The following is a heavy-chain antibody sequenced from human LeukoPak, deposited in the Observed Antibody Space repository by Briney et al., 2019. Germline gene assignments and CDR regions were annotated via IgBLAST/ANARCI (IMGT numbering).Heavy chain of an antibody. CDR2: VSSSSSTI. V-gene: IGHV3-48*01. D-gene: IGHD6-13*01. CDR3: ARGAAAPPGWFDP. J-gene: IGHJ5*02. Sequence: GGSLRLSCAASGFTFSSYSMNWVRQAPGKGLEWVSYVSSSSSTIYYADSVKGRFTISRDNAKNSLYLQMNSLRAEDTAVYYCARGAAAPPGWFDPWGQGTLVTVSS. CDR1: GFTFSSYS.